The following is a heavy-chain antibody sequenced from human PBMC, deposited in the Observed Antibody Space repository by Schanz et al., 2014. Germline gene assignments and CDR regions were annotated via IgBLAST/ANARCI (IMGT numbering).Heavy chain of an antibody. CDR2: LGGSTGGI. D-gene: IGHD2-15*01. Sequence: VQLXXSGGGVVQPGRSLRLSCEASGFTFSTSAMSWVRQAPGKGLEWVSSLGGSTGGIYYADSVKGRFTIFRDNSKNTLYLQMNSLRAEDTAVYYCAKGSVVVVAATLPXXYWGQGTLXXVSS. CDR1: GFTFSTSA. J-gene: IGHJ4*02. CDR3: AKGSVVVVAATLPXXY. V-gene: IGHV3-23*04.